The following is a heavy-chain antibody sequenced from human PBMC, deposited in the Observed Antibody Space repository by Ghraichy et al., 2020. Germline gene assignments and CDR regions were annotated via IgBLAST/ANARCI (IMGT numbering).Heavy chain of an antibody. CDR2: ISAYNGKT. CDR3: ARLASAKIFPPDH. D-gene: IGHD2-21*01. Sequence: ASVKVSCKASGYTFTSSAISWVRQAPGQGLEWMGWISAYNGKTKFAQNFQGRFTMTTDASTSTAYMEMRSLKSDDTAVYYCARLASAKIFPPDHWGQGTLVTVSS. V-gene: IGHV1-18*04. CDR1: GYTFTSSA. J-gene: IGHJ4*02.